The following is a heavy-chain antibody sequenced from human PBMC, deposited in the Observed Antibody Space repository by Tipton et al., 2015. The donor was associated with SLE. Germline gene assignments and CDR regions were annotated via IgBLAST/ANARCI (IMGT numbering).Heavy chain of an antibody. CDR1: GFTFSSYS. D-gene: IGHD3-3*02. V-gene: IGHV3-23*01. Sequence: SLRLSCAASGFTFSSYSMNWVRQAPGKGLEWVSAISGSGGSTYYADSVKGRFTISRDNSKNTLYLQMNSLRAEDTAVYYCAKDVGVKMHFWSGYDYYGMDVWGQGTTVTVSS. J-gene: IGHJ6*02. CDR2: ISGSGGST. CDR3: AKDVGVKMHFWSGYDYYGMDV.